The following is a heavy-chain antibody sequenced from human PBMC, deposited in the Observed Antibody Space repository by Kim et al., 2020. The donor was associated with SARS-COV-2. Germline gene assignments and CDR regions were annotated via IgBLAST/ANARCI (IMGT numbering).Heavy chain of an antibody. Sequence: TNYAQKFQGRVTMTRDTSISTAYMELSRLRSDDTAVYYCARDLGGRPDAYWGQGTLVTVSS. D-gene: IGHD1-26*01. CDR3: ARDLGGRPDAY. V-gene: IGHV1-2*02. J-gene: IGHJ4*02. CDR2: T.